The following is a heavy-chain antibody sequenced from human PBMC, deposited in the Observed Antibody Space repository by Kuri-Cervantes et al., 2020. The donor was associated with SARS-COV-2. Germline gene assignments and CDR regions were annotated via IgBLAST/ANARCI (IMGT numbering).Heavy chain of an antibody. D-gene: IGHD6-6*01. CDR2: ISSSSSYI. Sequence: GGSLRLSCAASGFTFSSYSMNWVRQAPGKGLEWVSSISSSSSYIHYADSVKGRFTISRDNAKNSLYLQMNSLRAEDTAVYYCARGSSSTYFDYWGQGTLVTVSS. CDR3: ARGSSSTYFDY. V-gene: IGHV3-21*01. J-gene: IGHJ4*02. CDR1: GFTFSSYS.